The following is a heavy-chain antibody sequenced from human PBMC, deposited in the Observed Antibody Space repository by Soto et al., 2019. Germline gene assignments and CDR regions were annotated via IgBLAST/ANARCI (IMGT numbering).Heavy chain of an antibody. CDR2: IFYSGST. Sequence: SETLSLTCTVSGGSISSSSYYWGWIRQPPGKGLEWIGSIFYSGSTYYNPSLKSRVTISVDTSKNQFSLKLSSLTAADTAVYYCARLYSNSYFDYWGQGTLVTVSS. D-gene: IGHD4-4*01. CDR3: ARLYSNSYFDY. J-gene: IGHJ4*02. V-gene: IGHV4-39*01. CDR1: GGSISSSSYY.